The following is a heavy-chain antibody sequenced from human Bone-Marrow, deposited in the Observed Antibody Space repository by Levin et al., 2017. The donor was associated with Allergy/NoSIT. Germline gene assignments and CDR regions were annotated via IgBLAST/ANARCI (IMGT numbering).Heavy chain of an antibody. CDR1: GFTFSETW. V-gene: IGHV3-74*01. CDR3: ARDWNYTSDY. Sequence: GESLKISCVASGFTFSETWMHWVRQAPGKGLVWVARIQSDGISTRYAESVKGRFTISRDNVKNTLYLQMNSLRAEDTAVYYCARDWNYTSDYWGQGTLVTVSS. J-gene: IGHJ4*02. CDR2: IQSDGIST. D-gene: IGHD3-3*01.